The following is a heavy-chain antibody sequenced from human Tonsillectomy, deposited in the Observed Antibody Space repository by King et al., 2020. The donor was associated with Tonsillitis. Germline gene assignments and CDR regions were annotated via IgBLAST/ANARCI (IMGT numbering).Heavy chain of an antibody. Sequence: VQLQQWGAGLLKPSETLSLTCAVYGGSLSGYSWSWIRQPPGKGLEWIGEIRHRGHTNYIPSLKSRDNVTVDTPKTQLSLGLNSVTAADTAIYYCARGFYNVFWSVSSYYFDHWGRGSLVIVSS. CDR2: IRHRGHT. J-gene: IGHJ4*02. V-gene: IGHV4-34*01. CDR1: GGSLSGYS. CDR3: ARGFYNVFWSVSSYYFDH. D-gene: IGHD3-3*01.